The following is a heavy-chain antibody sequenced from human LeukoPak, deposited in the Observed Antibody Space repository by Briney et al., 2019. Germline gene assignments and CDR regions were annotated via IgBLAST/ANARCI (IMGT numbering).Heavy chain of an antibody. Sequence: GGSLRLSCAASGFTFSSYNMNWVRQAPGKGLEWVSSISSSSSYIYYADSVKGRFTISRDNAKNSLYLLMNSLRAEDTAVYYCARGGDLYYDILTGYLNWFDPWGQGTLVTVSS. CDR3: ARGGDLYYDILTGYLNWFDP. V-gene: IGHV3-21*01. D-gene: IGHD3-9*01. CDR2: ISSSSSYI. CDR1: GFTFSSYN. J-gene: IGHJ5*02.